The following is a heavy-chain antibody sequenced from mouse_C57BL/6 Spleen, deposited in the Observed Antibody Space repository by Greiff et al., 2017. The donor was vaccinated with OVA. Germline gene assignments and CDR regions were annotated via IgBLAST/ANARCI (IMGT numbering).Heavy chain of an antibody. Sequence: VKLQESGAELARPGASVKMSCKASGYTFTSYTMHWVKQRPGQGLEWIGYINPSSGYTKYNQKFKDKATLTADKSSSTAYMQLSSLTSEDSAVYYCARAYYDYDDVWGTGTTVTVSS. J-gene: IGHJ1*03. CDR2: INPSSGYT. V-gene: IGHV1-4*01. CDR3: ARAYYDYDDV. CDR1: GYTFTSYT. D-gene: IGHD2-4*01.